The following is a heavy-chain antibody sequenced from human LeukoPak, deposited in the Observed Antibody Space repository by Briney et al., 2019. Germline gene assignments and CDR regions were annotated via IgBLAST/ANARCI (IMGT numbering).Heavy chain of an antibody. J-gene: IGHJ3*02. CDR3: ARHGAMVVVTASKAFDI. CDR1: GGSISRYS. V-gene: IGHV4-59*08. Sequence: SETLSLTCTVSGGSISRYSWSWIRQPPGKGLEWIGYIYYSGSTNYNPSLKSRVTISIDTSKNQLSLKLSSVTAADTAAYYCARHGAMVVVTASKAFDIWGQGTMVTVSS. D-gene: IGHD2-21*02. CDR2: IYYSGST.